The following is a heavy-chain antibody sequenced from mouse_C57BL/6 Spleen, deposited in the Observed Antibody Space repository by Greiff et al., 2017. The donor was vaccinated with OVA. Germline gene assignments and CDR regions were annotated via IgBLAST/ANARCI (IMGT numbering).Heavy chain of an antibody. CDR3: ARFYGSSLHWYFDV. Sequence: VQLVESGPELVKPGASVKISCKASGYAFSSSWMNWVKQRPGKGLEWIGRIYPGDGDTNYNGKFKGKATLTADKSSSTAYMQLSSLTSEDSAVYFCARFYGSSLHWYFDVWSTGTTVTVSS. J-gene: IGHJ1*03. D-gene: IGHD1-1*01. CDR2: IYPGDGDT. V-gene: IGHV1-82*01. CDR1: GYAFSSSW.